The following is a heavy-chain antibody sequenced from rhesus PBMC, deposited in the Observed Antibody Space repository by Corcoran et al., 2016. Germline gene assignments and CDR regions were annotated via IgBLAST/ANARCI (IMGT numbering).Heavy chain of an antibody. V-gene: IGHV3S5*01. CDR2: INRGGDNT. D-gene: IGHD3-16*01. CDR3: AKEIYSGSYYYFDY. J-gene: IGHJ4*01. CDR1: GFTFSSYG. Sequence: EVQLVESGGGLVQPGGSLRLSCAASGFTFSSYGMSWVRQAPGKGLEWVLAINRGGDNTYYADSVKGRFTISRDNSKNTLSLQMNSLRAEDTAVYYCAKEIYSGSYYYFDYWGQGVLVTVSS.